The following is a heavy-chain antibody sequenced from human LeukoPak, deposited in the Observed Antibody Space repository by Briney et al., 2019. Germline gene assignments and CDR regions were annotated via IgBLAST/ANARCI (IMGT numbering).Heavy chain of an antibody. D-gene: IGHD6-13*01. J-gene: IGHJ4*02. V-gene: IGHV3-21*01. Sequence: GGSLRLSCAASGFTFSSYSMNWVRQAPGKGLEWVSSISSSSSYIYYADSVKGRFTISRDNAKNSLYLQMNSLRAEDTAVYYCARETGYSSSWYTSPGYYFDYWGQGTLVTVSS. CDR3: ARETGYSSSWYTSPGYYFDY. CDR1: GFTFSSYS. CDR2: ISSSSSYI.